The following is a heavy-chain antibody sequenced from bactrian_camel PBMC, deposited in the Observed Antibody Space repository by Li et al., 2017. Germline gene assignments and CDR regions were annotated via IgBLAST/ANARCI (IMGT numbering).Heavy chain of an antibody. D-gene: IGHD1*01. CDR1: GYTSY. Sequence: HVQLVESGGGSMQAGGSLRLSCAPSGYTSYMAWFRQAPGKEREEVGIARTYSDTTSYGDPVKGRFTITLDNARNTLYLQMNNLQPEDTAIYYCAATSAPSWNLNPSNYNYWG. J-gene: IGHJ4*01. V-gene: IGHV3S54*01. CDR3: AATSAPSWNLNPSNYNY. CDR2: ARTYSDTT.